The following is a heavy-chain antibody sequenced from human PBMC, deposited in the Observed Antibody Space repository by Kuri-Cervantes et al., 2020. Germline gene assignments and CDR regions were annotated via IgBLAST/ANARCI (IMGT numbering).Heavy chain of an antibody. V-gene: IGHV1-69*06. CDR2: IIPIFGTA. Sequence: SVKVSCKASGGTFSSYAISWVRQAPGQGLEWMGGIIPIFGTANYAQKFQGRVTMTEDTSTDTAYMELSSLRSEDTAVYYCARGVCSSTSCYWLAHFDSWGQGTLVTVSS. CDR3: ARGVCSSTSCYWLAHFDS. D-gene: IGHD2-2*01. J-gene: IGHJ4*02. CDR1: GGTFSSYA.